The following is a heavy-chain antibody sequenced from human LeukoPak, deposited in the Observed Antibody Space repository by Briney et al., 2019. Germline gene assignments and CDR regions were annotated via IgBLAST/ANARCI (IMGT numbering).Heavy chain of an antibody. CDR1: GFTFSSYA. CDR2: ISNSGGST. V-gene: IGHV3-23*01. CDR3: AKRLRITIFGDNDP. Sequence: GGSLRLSCAASGFTFSSYAMSWVRQAPGKGLEWVSAISNSGGSTYYADSVKGRFTISRDNSKNTLYLQMNSLRAEDTAVYYCAKRLRITIFGDNDPWGQGTLVTASS. D-gene: IGHD3-3*01. J-gene: IGHJ5*02.